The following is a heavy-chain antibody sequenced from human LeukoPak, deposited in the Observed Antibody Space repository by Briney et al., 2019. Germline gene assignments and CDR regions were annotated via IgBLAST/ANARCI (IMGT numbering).Heavy chain of an antibody. CDR3: AREGPVAVAGLDY. J-gene: IGHJ4*02. V-gene: IGHV1-18*01. CDR1: GGTFSSYG. CDR2: ISAYNGNT. Sequence: ASVKVSCKASGGTFSSYGISWVRQAPGQGLEWVGWISAYNGNTNYAQNLQDRVTMTTDTSTSAAYMELRSLISDDTAVYYCAREGPVAVAGLDYWGQGTLVTVSS. D-gene: IGHD6-19*01.